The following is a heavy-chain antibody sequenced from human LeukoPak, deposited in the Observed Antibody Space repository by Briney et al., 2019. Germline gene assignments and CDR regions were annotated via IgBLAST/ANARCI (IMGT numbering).Heavy chain of an antibody. CDR2: IKSRGNGGTT. CDR1: GFTFSHAW. D-gene: IGHD3-10*01. Sequence: GGSLRLSCAASGFTFSHAWMPWVRQAPGKGLEWVGRIKSRGNGGTTENAAPVKDSFTTASDDTTLTPQLQMNSLKTEVTAMYYCTSIGGLGDLIKAPYFVYWEQGSLVTVSS. CDR3: TSIGGLGDLIKAPYFVY. J-gene: IGHJ4*02. V-gene: IGHV3-15*01.